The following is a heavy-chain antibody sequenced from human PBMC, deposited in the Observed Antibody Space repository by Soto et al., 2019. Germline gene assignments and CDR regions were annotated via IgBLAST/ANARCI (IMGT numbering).Heavy chain of an antibody. Sequence: EASVKVSCKASGYTFTGYYMHWVRQAPGQGLEWMGWINPNSGGTNYAQKFQGWVTMTRDTSISTAYMELSRLRSDDTAVYYCARRVYNWNYGGWFDPWGQGTLVNVSS. CDR2: INPNSGGT. J-gene: IGHJ5*02. CDR3: ARRVYNWNYGGWFDP. CDR1: GYTFTGYY. D-gene: IGHD1-7*01. V-gene: IGHV1-2*04.